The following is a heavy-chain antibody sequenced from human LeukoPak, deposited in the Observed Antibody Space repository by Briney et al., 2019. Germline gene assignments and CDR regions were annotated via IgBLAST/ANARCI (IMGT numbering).Heavy chain of an antibody. V-gene: IGHV1-2*02. D-gene: IGHD6-13*01. Sequence: ASVKVSCKASGYTFTDYYIHWVRQAPRQGVEWMGWVNPNSGDTNHAHKFQGRVTMTSDTSISTAYMDLNRVRSDDTAVYYCALLFSSTWYRFDSWGQGTLVTVSS. CDR1: GYTFTDYY. CDR3: ALLFSSTWYRFDS. J-gene: IGHJ4*02. CDR2: VNPNSGDT.